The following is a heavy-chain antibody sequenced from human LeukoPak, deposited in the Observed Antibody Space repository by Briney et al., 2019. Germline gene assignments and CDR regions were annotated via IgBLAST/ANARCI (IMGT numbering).Heavy chain of an antibody. CDR1: GDSISRSNY. J-gene: IGHJ4*02. D-gene: IGHD3-10*01. Sequence: SGTLSLTCAVSGDSISRSNYWSWVRQPPGKGLEWIGETHNSGSTKYNPSLKSRVTISVDKSKSELSLNLNSVTAADTAVYYCAQHGSEPFFDSWGQGTLVTVSS. CDR2: THNSGST. CDR3: AQHGSEPFFDS. V-gene: IGHV4-4*02.